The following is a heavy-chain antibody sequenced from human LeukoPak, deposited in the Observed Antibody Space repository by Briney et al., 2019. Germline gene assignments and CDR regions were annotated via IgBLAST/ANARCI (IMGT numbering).Heavy chain of an antibody. D-gene: IGHD3-22*01. CDR3: ARDRGRSGYNY. V-gene: IGHV4-38-2*02. Sequence: SETLSLTCTVSGYSISSGYYWGWIRQPPGKGLEWIGRIYHSGSTYYNPSLKSRVTISVDTSKNQFSLKLSTVTAAGTAVFYLARDRGRSGYNYWGQGTLVTVSS. J-gene: IGHJ4*02. CDR1: GYSISSGYY. CDR2: IYHSGST.